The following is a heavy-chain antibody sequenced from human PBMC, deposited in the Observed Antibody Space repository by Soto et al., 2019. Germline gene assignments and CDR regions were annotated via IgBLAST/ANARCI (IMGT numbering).Heavy chain of an antibody. Sequence: EVQLLESGGGLVQPGGSLRLSCAASGFTFSSYALSWVRKAPGKGLEWVSAITGSGGSTYYADSVKGRFTISRDNSKNTLSLQMNSLRAEDTAVYYCAKGLGSGSYAASDSWGQGTLVTVSS. D-gene: IGHD1-26*01. CDR2: ITGSGGST. V-gene: IGHV3-23*01. J-gene: IGHJ5*01. CDR1: GFTFSSYA. CDR3: AKGLGSGSYAASDS.